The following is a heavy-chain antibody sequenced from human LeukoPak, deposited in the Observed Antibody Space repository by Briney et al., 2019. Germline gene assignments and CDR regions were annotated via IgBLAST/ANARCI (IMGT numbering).Heavy chain of an antibody. D-gene: IGHD4-17*01. Sequence: PGGSLRLSCAASGFTFSGYSMNWVRQAPGKGLEWVSSISSSSSYIYYADSVKGRFTISRDNAKNSLYLQMNSLRAEDTAVYYCARDPTDYGDYSADYWGQGTLVTVSS. V-gene: IGHV3-21*01. CDR2: ISSSSSYI. CDR1: GFTFSGYS. J-gene: IGHJ4*02. CDR3: ARDPTDYGDYSADY.